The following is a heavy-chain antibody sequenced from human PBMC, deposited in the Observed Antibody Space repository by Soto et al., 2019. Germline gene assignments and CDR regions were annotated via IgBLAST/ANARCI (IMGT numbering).Heavy chain of an antibody. D-gene: IGHD5-12*01. J-gene: IGHJ4*02. V-gene: IGHV3-15*01. CDR2: IRSKTDGGTI. Sequence: GGSLRLSCAASGLSFSNAWMNWVRQALGKGLEWVGQIRSKTDGGTIFYPAPVKDRFIISRDDSRNTLYLQMNSLKTEDTAVYYCTTAHPRGPDYWGQGTLVTVSS. CDR1: GLSFSNAW. CDR3: TTAHPRGPDY.